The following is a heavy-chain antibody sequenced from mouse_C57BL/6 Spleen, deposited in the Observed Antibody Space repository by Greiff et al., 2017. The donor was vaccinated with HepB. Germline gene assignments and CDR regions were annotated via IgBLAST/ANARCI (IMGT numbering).Heavy chain of an antibody. V-gene: IGHV2-6*03. D-gene: IGHD2-1*01. CDR3: ARRGNGNDAMDY. CDR1: GFSLTSYG. CDR2: IWSDGST. Sequence: VKLMESGPGLVAPSQSLSITCTVSGFSLTSYGVHWVRQPPGKGLEWLVVIWSDGSTTYNSALKSRLSISKDNSKSQVFLKMNSLQTDDTAMYYCARRGNGNDAMDYWGQGTSVTVSS. J-gene: IGHJ4*01.